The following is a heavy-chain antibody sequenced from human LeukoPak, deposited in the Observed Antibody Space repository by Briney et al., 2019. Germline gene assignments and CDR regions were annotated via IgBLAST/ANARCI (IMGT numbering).Heavy chain of an antibody. CDR3: ARSSLGTITAGPFDY. V-gene: IGHV1-18*01. J-gene: IGHJ4*02. CDR1: GYTFSSYG. D-gene: IGHD5-12*01. Sequence: ASVKVSCKASGYTFSSYGIAWVRQAPGQGLEWMGWISGFNGNTNYAQKLQGRVSMTTDTSTTTAYMELRSLTSDDTALYYCARSSLGTITAGPFDYWGQGTLVTVSS. CDR2: ISGFNGNT.